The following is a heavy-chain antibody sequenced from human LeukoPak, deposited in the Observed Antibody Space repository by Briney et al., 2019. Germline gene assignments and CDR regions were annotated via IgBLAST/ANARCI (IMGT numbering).Heavy chain of an antibody. CDR2: ISYDGSNK. V-gene: IGHV3-30-3*01. Sequence: GGSLRLSCAASGFTLSSYAMHWVRQAPGKGLEWVAVISYDGSNKYYADSVKGRFTISRDNSKNTLYLQMNSLRAEDTAVYYCARDNGLKKWELFFDYWGQGTLVTVSS. CDR3: ARDNGLKKWELFFDY. CDR1: GFTLSSYA. D-gene: IGHD1-26*01. J-gene: IGHJ4*02.